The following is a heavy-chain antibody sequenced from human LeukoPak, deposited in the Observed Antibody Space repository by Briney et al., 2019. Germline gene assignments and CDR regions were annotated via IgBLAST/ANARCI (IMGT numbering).Heavy chain of an antibody. CDR3: ARDGAWYSSGCGNWFDP. CDR2: ISYDGSNK. V-gene: IGHV3-30-3*01. J-gene: IGHJ5*02. CDR1: GFTFSSYA. Sequence: PGGSLRLSCAASGFTFSSYAMHWVRQAPGKGLKWVAVISYDGSNKYYADSVKGRFTISRDNSKNTLYLQMNSLRAEDTAVYYCARDGAWYSSGCGNWFDPWGQGTLVTVSS. D-gene: IGHD6-19*01.